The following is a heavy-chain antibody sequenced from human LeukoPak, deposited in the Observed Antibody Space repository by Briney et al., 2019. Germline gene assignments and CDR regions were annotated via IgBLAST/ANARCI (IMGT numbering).Heavy chain of an antibody. CDR1: GFTFSSYE. D-gene: IGHD3-10*01. V-gene: IGHV3-48*03. J-gene: IGHJ4*02. CDR2: ISSSGSTI. Sequence: QAGGSLRLSCTASGFTFSSYEMNWVRQAPGKGLEWVSYISSSGSTIYYADSVKGRFTISRDNAKNSLYLQMNSLRAEDTAVYYCARASYYYGSGSYYPPFDYWGQGTLVTVSS. CDR3: ARASYYYGSGSYYPPFDY.